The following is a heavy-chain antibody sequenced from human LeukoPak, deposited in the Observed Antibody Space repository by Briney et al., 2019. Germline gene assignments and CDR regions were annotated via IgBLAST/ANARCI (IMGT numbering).Heavy chain of an antibody. Sequence: GGSPRLSCAASGFTFSSYGMHWVRQAPGKGLEWVAVISYDGSNKYYADSVKGRFTISRDNSKNTLYLQMNSLRAEDTAVYYCAKADYASYGMDVWGQGTTVTVSS. J-gene: IGHJ6*02. V-gene: IGHV3-30*18. CDR2: ISYDGSNK. CDR3: AKADYASYGMDV. CDR1: GFTFSSYG. D-gene: IGHD3-16*01.